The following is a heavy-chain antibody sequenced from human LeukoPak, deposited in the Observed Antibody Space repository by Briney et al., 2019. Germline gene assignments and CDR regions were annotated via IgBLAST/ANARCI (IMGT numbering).Heavy chain of an antibody. J-gene: IGHJ3*01. D-gene: IGHD2-21*01. CDR2: IGGSGRST. V-gene: IGHV3-23*01. CDR1: GFTFNNYA. Sequence: SGGSLRLSCAASGFTFNNYAVTWVRQAPGKGPEWVSAIGGSGRSTFYAVSVKGRFTISRDSSKRTIYLQMDSLRVEDTAVYYCARGYCGRDTCLGAFDLWGQGTLVTVS. CDR3: ARGYCGRDTCLGAFDL.